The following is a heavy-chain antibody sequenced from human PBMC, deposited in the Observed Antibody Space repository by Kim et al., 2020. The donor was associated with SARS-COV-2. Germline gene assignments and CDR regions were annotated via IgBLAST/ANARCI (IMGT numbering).Heavy chain of an antibody. V-gene: IGHV3-11*01. CDR3: ASFESSDFYYYGMDV. J-gene: IGHJ6*02. Sequence: GGSLRLSCAASGFTFSDYYMSWIRQAPGKGLEWVSYISSSGSTIYYADSVKGRFTISRDNAKNSLYLQMNSLRAEDTAVYYCASFESSDFYYYGMDVWGQGTTVTVSS. CDR2: ISSSGSTI. D-gene: IGHD6-6*01. CDR1: GFTFSDYY.